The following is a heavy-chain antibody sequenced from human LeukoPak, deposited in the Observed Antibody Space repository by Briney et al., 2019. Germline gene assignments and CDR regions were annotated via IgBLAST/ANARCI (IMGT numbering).Heavy chain of an antibody. V-gene: IGHV3-30*03. CDR3: ARDMITFGSLDWPAPDY. D-gene: IGHD3-16*01. CDR2: ISYDGSNK. CDR1: GFTFSSYG. J-gene: IGHJ4*02. Sequence: PGGSLRLSCAASGFTFSSYGMHWVRQAPGKGLEWVAVISYDGSNKYYADSVKGRFTISRDNSKNTLYLQMNSLRAEDTAVYYCARDMITFGSLDWPAPDYWGQGTLVTVSS.